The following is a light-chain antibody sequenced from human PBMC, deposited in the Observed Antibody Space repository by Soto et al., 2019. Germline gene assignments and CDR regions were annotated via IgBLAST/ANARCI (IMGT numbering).Light chain of an antibody. J-gene: IGKJ2*01. CDR2: SAS. Sequence: EIVMTQSPATLSVSPGERATLSCRASQSISTELAWYQQKPGQPPRLLIYSASTRATGVPARFTGSGSGSEVTLTNSGLQSEDFAVYYCQQGNTVPLTFGQGTRLEI. CDR1: QSISTE. V-gene: IGKV3-15*01. CDR3: QQGNTVPLT.